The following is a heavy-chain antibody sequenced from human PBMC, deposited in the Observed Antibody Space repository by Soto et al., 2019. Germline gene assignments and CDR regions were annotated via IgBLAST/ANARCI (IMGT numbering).Heavy chain of an antibody. V-gene: IGHV4-39*01. CDR2: IYYSGST. J-gene: IGHJ3*01. CDR1: GGSISSSSYY. D-gene: IGHD2-2*01. CDR3: ARGPYCIRTSCAADALGL. Sequence: PSETLSLTCTVSGGSISSSSYYWGWIRQPPGKGLEWIGSIYYSGSTYYNPSLKSRVTISVDTSKNQFSLKLSSVTAADTAVYYCARGPYCIRTSCAADALGLWGQGTMVTVSS.